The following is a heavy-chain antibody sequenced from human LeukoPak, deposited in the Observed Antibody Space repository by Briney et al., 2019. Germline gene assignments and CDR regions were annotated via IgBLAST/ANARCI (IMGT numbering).Heavy chain of an antibody. CDR2: IKQDGSEK. D-gene: IGHD3-9*01. V-gene: IGHV3-7*03. CDR3: ARGRTFYDILTGYNHYFDY. CDR1: GFTFSSYW. J-gene: IGHJ4*02. Sequence: PGRSLRLSCAASGFTFSSYWMSWVRQAPGKGLEWVANIKQDGSEKYYVDSVKGRFTISRDNAKNSLYLQMNSLRAEDTAVYYCARGRTFYDILTGYNHYFDYWGQGTLVTVSS.